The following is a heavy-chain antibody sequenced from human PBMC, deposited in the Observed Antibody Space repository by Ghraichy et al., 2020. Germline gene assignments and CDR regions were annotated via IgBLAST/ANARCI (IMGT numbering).Heavy chain of an antibody. CDR2: IKYSGET. J-gene: IGHJ3*02. Sequence: SETLSLTCTVSGDSISSRTYYWGWIRQPPGKGLEWITSIKYSGETYYNPSHNSLFTISVDTSKTQFPQKLSSMTAADTVSYYGSRHKGTGFGGSRDEEAIDIWGRGTMVTVSS. V-gene: IGHV4-39*01. D-gene: IGHD2-15*01. CDR3: SRHKGTGFGGSRDEEAIDI. CDR1: GDSISSRTYY.